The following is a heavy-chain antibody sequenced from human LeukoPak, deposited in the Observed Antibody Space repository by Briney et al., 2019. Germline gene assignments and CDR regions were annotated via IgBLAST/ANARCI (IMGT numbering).Heavy chain of an antibody. CDR2: IIGNGSST. D-gene: IGHD3-9*01. V-gene: IGHV3-64*01. CDR1: GFTFTNHA. Sequence: GGSLRLSRAASGFTFTNHAMQWVRQAPGKGLEYVSSIIGNGSSTYYANSVKGRFTISRDNSKNTVYLQMDSLRAEDMAVYYCARAGVIRYVAWLINYYMDVWGKGTTVTVSS. CDR3: ARAGVIRYVAWLINYYMDV. J-gene: IGHJ6*03.